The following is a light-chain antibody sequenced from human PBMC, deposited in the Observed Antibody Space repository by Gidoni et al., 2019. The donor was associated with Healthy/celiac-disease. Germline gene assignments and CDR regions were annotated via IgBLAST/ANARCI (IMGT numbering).Light chain of an antibody. CDR1: SSDVGSYNL. V-gene: IGLV2-23*01. J-gene: IGLJ3*02. CDR3: CSYAGSFWV. Sequence: QSALTQHASASGSPGQAITISCTGTSSDVGSYNLFSWYQQHPGKAPKLMIYEGSKRPAGVSNRFSCSKSGNTAALTISGLQAEDEADYYCCSYAGSFWVFGGGTKLTVL. CDR2: EGS.